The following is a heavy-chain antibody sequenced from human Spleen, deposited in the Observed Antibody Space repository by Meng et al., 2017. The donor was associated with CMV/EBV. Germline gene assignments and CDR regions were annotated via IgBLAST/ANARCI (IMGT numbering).Heavy chain of an antibody. V-gene: IGHV4-39*07. D-gene: IGHD3-3*01. CDR2: VYSSGNT. CDR3: ASHDFWRGYYFDY. CDR1: NGSITNNGYY. J-gene: IGHJ4*02. Sequence: SETLSLTCSVSNGSITNNGYYWGWIRQPPGKGLEWIGRVYSSGNTYYSPSLRSRVTISVDRSKNQFSLRLSSVTAADTAMYYLASHDFWRGYYFDYWGQGMLVTVSS.